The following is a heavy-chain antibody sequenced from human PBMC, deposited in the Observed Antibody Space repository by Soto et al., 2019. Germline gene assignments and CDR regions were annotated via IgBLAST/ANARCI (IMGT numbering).Heavy chain of an antibody. Sequence: GGSLRLSCAASGFTFSSYGMHWVRQAPGEGLEWVAVIWYDGSNKYYADSVKGRFTISRDNSKNTLYLQMNSLRAEDTAVYYCARDLGVRLFDYWGQGTLVTVSS. J-gene: IGHJ4*02. V-gene: IGHV3-33*01. CDR1: GFTFSSYG. CDR2: IWYDGSNK. CDR3: ARDLGVRLFDY. D-gene: IGHD2-8*01.